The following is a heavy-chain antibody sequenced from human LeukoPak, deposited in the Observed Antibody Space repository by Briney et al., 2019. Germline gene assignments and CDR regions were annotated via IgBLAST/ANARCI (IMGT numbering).Heavy chain of an antibody. V-gene: IGHV4-39*01. CDR3: ARQDPLVVRGVIILNWFDP. CDR2: VYYSGST. J-gene: IGHJ5*02. CDR1: GDSISSSHYY. Sequence: PSETLSLTCTVSGDSISSSHYYWVWVRQPPGKGLDWIGSVYYSGSTYYNPSLKSRVAISVDTSKNQFSLKLNSVTAADTAVYYCARQDPLVVRGVIILNWFDPWGQGTLVTVSS. D-gene: IGHD3-10*01.